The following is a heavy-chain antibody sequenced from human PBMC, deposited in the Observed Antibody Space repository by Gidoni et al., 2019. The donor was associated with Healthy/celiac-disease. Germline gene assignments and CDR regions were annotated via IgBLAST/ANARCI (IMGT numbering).Heavy chain of an antibody. D-gene: IGHD3-22*01. Sequence: QVQLVESGGGVVQPGRSRRLSCSASGFTFSSYARHWVRQAPGKGLEWVAVRSYDRSNKYYADSVKGRFTISRDNSKNTLYLQMNSLRAEDTAVYYCATIYYDSSGYSPFDYWGQGTLVTVSS. CDR2: RSYDRSNK. CDR1: GFTFSSYA. CDR3: ATIYYDSSGYSPFDY. J-gene: IGHJ4*02. V-gene: IGHV3-30-3*01.